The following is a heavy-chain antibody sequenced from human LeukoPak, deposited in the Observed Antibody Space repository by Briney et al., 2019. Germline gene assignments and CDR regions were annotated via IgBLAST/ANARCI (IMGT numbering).Heavy chain of an antibody. CDR3: ARGDGGTYSIDY. V-gene: IGHV1-2*02. CDR1: GYTFTGYY. D-gene: IGHD1-26*01. J-gene: IGHJ4*02. CDR2: INPNSGGT. Sequence: ASVKVSCKASGYTFTGYYMHWVRQAPGQGLEWMGWINPNSGGTNYAQKFQGRVTMTRDTSISTAYMELRSLRSDDTAVYYCARGDGGTYSIDYWGQGTLVTVSS.